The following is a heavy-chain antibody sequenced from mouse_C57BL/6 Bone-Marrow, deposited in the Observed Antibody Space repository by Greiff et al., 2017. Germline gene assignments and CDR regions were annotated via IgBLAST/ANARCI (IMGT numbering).Heavy chain of an antibody. V-gene: IGHV14-4*01. Sequence: EVKLMESGAELVRPGASVKLSCTASGFNIKDDYMPWVKQRPEQGLEWIGWIDPENGDTEYASKFQGKATITADTSSNTAYLQLSSLTSEDTAVYYCTGVLLRYWFAYWGQGTLVTVSA. J-gene: IGHJ3*01. CDR2: IDPENGDT. D-gene: IGHD1-1*01. CDR3: TGVLLRYWFAY. CDR1: GFNIKDDY.